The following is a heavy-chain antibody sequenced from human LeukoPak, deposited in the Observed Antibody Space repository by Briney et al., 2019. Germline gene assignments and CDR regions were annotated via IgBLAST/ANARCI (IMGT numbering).Heavy chain of an antibody. J-gene: IGHJ4*02. V-gene: IGHV3-23*01. CDR3: AKGPRGSGWPTPHDY. Sequence: GGSLRLSCAASGFTFSSCAMNWVRQAPGKGLEWVSAISGSGGSTYYADSVKGRFTISRDNSKNTLYLQMNSLRAEDTAVYYCAKGPRGSGWPTPHDYWGQGTLVTVSS. CDR1: GFTFSSCA. D-gene: IGHD6-19*01. CDR2: ISGSGGST.